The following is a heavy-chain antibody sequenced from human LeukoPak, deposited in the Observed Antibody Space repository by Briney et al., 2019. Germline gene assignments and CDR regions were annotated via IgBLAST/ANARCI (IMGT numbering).Heavy chain of an antibody. CDR3: ARERDVLRFLERPEGPDD. Sequence: GGSLRLSCAASGFTFSSYSTNWVRQAPGKGLEWVSSISSSSSYIYYADSVKGRFTISRDNAKNSLYLQMNSLRAEDTAVYYCARERDVLRFLERPEGPDDWGQGTLVTVSS. V-gene: IGHV3-21*01. J-gene: IGHJ4*02. CDR2: ISSSSSYI. CDR1: GFTFSSYS. D-gene: IGHD3-3*01.